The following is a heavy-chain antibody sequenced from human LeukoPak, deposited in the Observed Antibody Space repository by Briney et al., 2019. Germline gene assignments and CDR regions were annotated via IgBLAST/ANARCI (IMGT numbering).Heavy chain of an antibody. Sequence: PSETLSLTCTVPSGSISSDYWSWIRQPPGKGLEWIGYISYSGSANYNPSLKTRVTISIDKSKNQFSLKMTSVTAADTAVYYCARTLRGQNYYGYLDYWGQGTLVTVSS. CDR3: ARTLRGQNYYGYLDY. CDR2: ISYSGSA. V-gene: IGHV4-59*01. CDR1: SGSISSDY. J-gene: IGHJ4*02. D-gene: IGHD4-17*01.